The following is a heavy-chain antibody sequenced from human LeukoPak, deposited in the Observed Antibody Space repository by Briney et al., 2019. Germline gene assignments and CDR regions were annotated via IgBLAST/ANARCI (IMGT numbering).Heavy chain of an antibody. J-gene: IGHJ4*02. Sequence: SETLSLTCTVSGGSISSSSYYWGWIRQPPGQGLEWIGSIYYSGSTYYNPSLKSRVTISVDTSTNQFSLKLSSVTAADTAVYYCARSWGGRWLQPYYFDYWGQGTLVTVSS. V-gene: IGHV4-39*01. D-gene: IGHD5-24*01. CDR1: GGSISSSSYY. CDR3: ARSWGGRWLQPYYFDY. CDR2: IYYSGST.